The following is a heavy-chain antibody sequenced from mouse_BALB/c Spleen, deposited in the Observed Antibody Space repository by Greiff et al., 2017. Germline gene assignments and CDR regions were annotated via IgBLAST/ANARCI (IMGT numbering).Heavy chain of an antibody. Sequence: VQLQQPGAELVKPGASVKMSCTASGYTFTSYWMHWVKQRPGQGLEWIGVIDPSDSYTSYNQKFKGKATLTVDTSSNTAYMQLSSLTSEDSAVYYCTRSDPVARKNYLDYWGQGTTLTVSS. CDR3: TRSDPVARKNYLDY. CDR2: IDPSDSYT. J-gene: IGHJ2*01. CDR1: GYTFTSYW. D-gene: IGHD1-1*01. V-gene: IGHV1S127*01.